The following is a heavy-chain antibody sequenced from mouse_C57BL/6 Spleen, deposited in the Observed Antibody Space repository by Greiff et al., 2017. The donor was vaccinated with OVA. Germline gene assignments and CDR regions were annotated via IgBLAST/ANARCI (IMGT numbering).Heavy chain of an antibody. V-gene: IGHV3-6*01. CDR3: ARASYYYGSSHWYFDV. CDR1: GYSITSGYY. Sequence: ESGPGLVKPSQSLSLTCSVTGYSITSGYYWNWIRQFPGNKLEWMGYISYDGSNNYNPSLKNRISITRDTSKNQFFLKLNSVTTEDTATYYCARASYYYGSSHWYFDVWGTGTTVTVSS. CDR2: ISYDGSN. J-gene: IGHJ1*03. D-gene: IGHD1-1*01.